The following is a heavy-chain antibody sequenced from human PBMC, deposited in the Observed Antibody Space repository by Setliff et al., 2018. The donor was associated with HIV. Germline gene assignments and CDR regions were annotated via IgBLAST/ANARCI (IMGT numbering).Heavy chain of an antibody. CDR3: ARGSRSPLVNKFRVTPAFDY. J-gene: IGHJ4*01. D-gene: IGHD2-21*02. CDR1: GGSFSGHY. CDR2: ISHGGST. V-gene: IGHV4-34*01. Sequence: SETLSLTCAVYGGSFSGHYWSWIRQTPGKGLEWIGDISHGGSTNYNPSLKSRVTISVDTSKNQFSLRLTSVTAADTAVYFCARGSRSPLVNKFRVTPAFDYWGQGTLVTV.